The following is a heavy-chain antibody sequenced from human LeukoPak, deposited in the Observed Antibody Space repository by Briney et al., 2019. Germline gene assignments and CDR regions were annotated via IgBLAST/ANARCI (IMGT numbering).Heavy chain of an antibody. Sequence: PSETLSLTCTVSGGSISSSSYYWGWIRQPPGKGLEWIGSIYYSGSTYYNPSLKSRVTISVDTSKNQFSLKLSSVTAADTAVYYCARPNLVGDFDYWGQGTLVTVSS. CDR1: GGSISSSSYY. J-gene: IGHJ4*02. D-gene: IGHD3-16*01. CDR3: ARPNLVGDFDY. V-gene: IGHV4-39*01. CDR2: IYYSGST.